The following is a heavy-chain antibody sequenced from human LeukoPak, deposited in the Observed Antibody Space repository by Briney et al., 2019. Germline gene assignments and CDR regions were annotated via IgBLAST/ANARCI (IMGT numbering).Heavy chain of an antibody. CDR3: ARWRGAQSEFDY. CDR1: GFIFSSYS. CDR2: LKESGIEK. Sequence: GGSLRLPCAGSGFIFSSYSMGWVRQAPGKGLEFVAHLKESGIEKEYVDSVEGRFTISRDNGKNSLYLQMNSLRAEDTALYFCARWRGAQSEFDYWGQGTQVIVSS. D-gene: IGHD3-3*01. J-gene: IGHJ4*02. V-gene: IGHV3-7*01.